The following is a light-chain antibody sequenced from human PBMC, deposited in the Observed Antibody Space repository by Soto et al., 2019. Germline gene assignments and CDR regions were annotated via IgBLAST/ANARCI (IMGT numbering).Light chain of an antibody. J-gene: IGLJ1*01. V-gene: IGLV2-8*01. Sequence: ALTQPPSASGSPGQSVAISCSGTSSDVGGYNYVSWYQQHPGKAPKLMIYEVNKRPSGVPDRSSGSKSGNTASLTVSGLQAEDEADYYCSSYAGSSNVFGTGTKVTVL. CDR3: SSYAGSSNV. CDR2: EVN. CDR1: SSDVGGYNY.